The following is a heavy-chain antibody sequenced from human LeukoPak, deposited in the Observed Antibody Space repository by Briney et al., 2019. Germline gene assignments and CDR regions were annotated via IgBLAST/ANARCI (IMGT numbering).Heavy chain of an antibody. CDR1: GGSISSYY. V-gene: IGHV4-4*07. CDR3: ACSRLYYYDSSGYPDQTDY. D-gene: IGHD3-22*01. Sequence: PSETLSLTCTVSGGSISSYYWSWIRQPAGKGQEWIGRIYTSGSTNYNPSLKSRVTMSVDTSKNQFSLKLSSVTAADTAVYYCACSRLYYYDSSGYPDQTDYWGQGTLVTVSS. CDR2: IYTSGST. J-gene: IGHJ4*02.